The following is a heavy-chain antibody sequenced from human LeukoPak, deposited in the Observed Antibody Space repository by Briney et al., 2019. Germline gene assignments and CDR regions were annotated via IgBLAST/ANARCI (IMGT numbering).Heavy chain of an antibody. CDR3: AKDPSSDFWSGYYFFGY. V-gene: IGHV3-30-3*01. J-gene: IGHJ4*02. CDR2: ISYDGSNK. Sequence: PGGSLRLSCAASGFTFSSYAMHWVRQAPGKGLEWVAVISYDGSNKYYADSVKGRFTISRDNSKNTLYLQMNSLRAEDTAVYYCAKDPSSDFWSGYYFFGYWGQGTLVTVSS. CDR1: GFTFSSYA. D-gene: IGHD3-3*01.